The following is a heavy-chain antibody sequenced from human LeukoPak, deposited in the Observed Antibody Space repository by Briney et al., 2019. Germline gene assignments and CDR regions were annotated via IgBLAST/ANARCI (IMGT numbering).Heavy chain of an antibody. D-gene: IGHD3-22*01. CDR3: VRVDYDSSGYYYNYYYYYMDV. V-gene: IGHV3-21*01. Sequence: GGSLRLSCAASGFTFSSYSMNWVRQAPGKGLEWVSSISSSSSYIYYADSVKGRFTISRDNAKNSLYLQMNSLRAEDTAVYYCVRVDYDSSGYYYNYYYYYMDVWGKGTTVTVSS. CDR2: ISSSSSYI. J-gene: IGHJ6*03. CDR1: GFTFSSYS.